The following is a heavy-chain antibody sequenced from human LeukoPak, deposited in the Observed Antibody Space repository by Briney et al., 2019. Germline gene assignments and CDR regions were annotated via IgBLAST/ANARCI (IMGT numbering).Heavy chain of an antibody. J-gene: IGHJ3*02. CDR3: ARWVIRADVFDI. D-gene: IGHD3-16*02. V-gene: IGHV1-18*01. CDR2: ISAYTENT. Sequence: ASVKVSCKASGYTFTSYGISWVRQAPEHGLEWTGWISAYTENTNYAQNFQGRVIMTTDTSTTTAYMELRSLRSDDTAVYYCARWVIRADVFDIWGQGTMVTVSS. CDR1: GYTFTSYG.